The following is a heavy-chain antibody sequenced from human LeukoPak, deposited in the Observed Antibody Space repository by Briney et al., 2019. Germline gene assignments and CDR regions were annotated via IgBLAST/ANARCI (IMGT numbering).Heavy chain of an antibody. CDR2: ISSDGSRV. V-gene: IGHV3-74*01. J-gene: IGHJ6*03. CDR3: AKDQDGGNSPYYYYYMDV. CDR1: GFTFSDYW. D-gene: IGHD4-23*01. Sequence: PGGSLRLTCAASGFTFSDYWMHWVRQAPGKGLVWVSRISSDGSRVTYADSVKGRFTISRDNSKNTLYLQMNSLRAEDTAVYYCAKDQDGGNSPYYYYYMDVWGKGTTVTVSS.